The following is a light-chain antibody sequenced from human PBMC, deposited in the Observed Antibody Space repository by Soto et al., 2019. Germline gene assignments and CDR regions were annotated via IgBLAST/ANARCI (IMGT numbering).Light chain of an antibody. CDR1: QSISNH. CDR3: QQSHSSTPT. CDR2: AAP. V-gene: IGKV1-39*01. J-gene: IGKJ1*01. Sequence: LQMPPAPSSQCEPPVCRLTPTVRAXQSISNHLNWYQQKPGKATKLLIFAAPSLQSGVPPRFSGSRSGPDFTPNISSLQPEDFATYYCQQSHSSTPTFGKGTKVE.